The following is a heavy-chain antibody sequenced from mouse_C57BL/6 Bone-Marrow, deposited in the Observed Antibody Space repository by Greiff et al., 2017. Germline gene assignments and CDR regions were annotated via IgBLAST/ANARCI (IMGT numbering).Heavy chain of an antibody. J-gene: IGHJ1*03. V-gene: IGHV1-69*01. CDR2: IDPSDSYT. D-gene: IGHD2-4*01. Sequence: QVQLQQPGAELVMPGASVKLSCKASGYTFTSYWMHWVKQRPGQGLEWIGEIDPSDSYTNYNQKFKGKSTLTVDKSSSTAYMQLSSLTSEDSAVYYCVRNDYDSYWYFDVWGTGTTVTVSS. CDR3: VRNDYDSYWYFDV. CDR1: GYTFTSYW.